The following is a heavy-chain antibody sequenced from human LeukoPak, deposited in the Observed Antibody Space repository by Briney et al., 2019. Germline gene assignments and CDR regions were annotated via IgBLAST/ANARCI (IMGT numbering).Heavy chain of an antibody. Sequence: MPGXGVESIGRIYPSDSYTNYSPSFQGRVTISADKSISTAYLQLTSLRASDTAIYYCARHFYSGYDLIDYWGQGTLVTAS. J-gene: IGHJ4*02. CDR3: ARHFYSGYDLIDY. D-gene: IGHD5-12*01. CDR2: IYPSDSYT. V-gene: IGHV5-10-1*01.